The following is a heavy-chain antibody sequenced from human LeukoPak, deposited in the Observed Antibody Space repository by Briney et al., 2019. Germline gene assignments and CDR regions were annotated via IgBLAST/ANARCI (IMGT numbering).Heavy chain of an antibody. J-gene: IGHJ6*03. Sequence: GSLRLSCAASGFTFSSYGMHWVRQAPGKGLEWVAFIRYDGSNKYYADSVKGRFTISRDNSKNTLYLQMNSLRAEDTAVYYCAEGDSSSWDYYYYMDVWGKGTTVTVSS. CDR3: AEGDSSSWDYYYYMDV. CDR2: IRYDGSNK. D-gene: IGHD6-13*01. V-gene: IGHV3-30*02. CDR1: GFTFSSYG.